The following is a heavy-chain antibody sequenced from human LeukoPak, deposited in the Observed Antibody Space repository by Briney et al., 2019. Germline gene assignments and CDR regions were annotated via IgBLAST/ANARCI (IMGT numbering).Heavy chain of an antibody. Sequence: GESLKISCKGSGYSFPTYWIGWVRQLPGKGLEWMGIIYPGDSDTRYSPSFQGQVTISADKSISTAYLQWSSLKASDTAIYYCAAGSSSAFDYWGQGTLVTVSS. D-gene: IGHD6-13*01. CDR3: AAGSSSAFDY. CDR1: GYSFPTYW. J-gene: IGHJ4*02. CDR2: IYPGDSDT. V-gene: IGHV5-51*01.